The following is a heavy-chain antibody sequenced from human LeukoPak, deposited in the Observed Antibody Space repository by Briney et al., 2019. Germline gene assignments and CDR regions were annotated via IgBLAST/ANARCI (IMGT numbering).Heavy chain of an antibody. J-gene: IGHJ3*02. D-gene: IGHD1-1*01. Sequence: SVTVSCTASGGTFSSYAISWVRQAPGQGLEWMGGIIPIFGTANYAQKFQGRVTITADESTSTAYMELSSLRSEDTAVYYCASGTVVRPDAFDIWGQGTMVTVSS. CDR3: ASGTVVRPDAFDI. CDR1: GGTFSSYA. CDR2: IIPIFGTA. V-gene: IGHV1-69*13.